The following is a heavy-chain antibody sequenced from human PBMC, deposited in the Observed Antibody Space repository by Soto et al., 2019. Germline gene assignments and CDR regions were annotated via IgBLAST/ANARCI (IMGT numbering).Heavy chain of an antibody. V-gene: IGHV3-7*01. D-gene: IGHD3-22*01. CDR3: ASASYDSSGYYDAFDL. CDR1: GFTFSSYG. Sequence: GGSLRLSCVASGFTFSSYGMSWVRQAPGKGLEWVANIKNDGSGKYYVDSVKGRFTISRDNANNSLYLQMNSLRVDDTAVYYCASASYDSSGYYDAFDLWGQGTMVTVSS. J-gene: IGHJ3*01. CDR2: IKNDGSGK.